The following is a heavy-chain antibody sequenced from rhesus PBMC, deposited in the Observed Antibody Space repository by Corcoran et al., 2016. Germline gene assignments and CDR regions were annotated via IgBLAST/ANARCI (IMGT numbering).Heavy chain of an antibody. CDR2: ISNTGKTI. D-gene: IGHD2-27*01. CDR1: GFTFSSYD. J-gene: IGHJ6*01. V-gene: IGHV3S4*01. CDR3: TREYCSGIYCYGLDS. Sequence: EVQLVESGGGLVQPGGSLRLSCAASGFTFSSYDMSWVRQALEKGLGWGSSISNTGKTIYYAYSVKGRFTISRDNAKNSLSMQMNSLKTEDTAVDYCTREYCSGIYCYGLDSWGQGVVVTVSS.